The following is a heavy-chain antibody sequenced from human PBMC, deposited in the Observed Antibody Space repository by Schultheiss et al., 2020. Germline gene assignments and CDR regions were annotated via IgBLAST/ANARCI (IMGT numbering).Heavy chain of an antibody. CDR3: ARVSGSRRFDP. J-gene: IGHJ5*02. D-gene: IGHD3-10*01. V-gene: IGHV3-7*01. Sequence: GESLKISCAASGFTFSSYAMHWVRQAPGKGLEWVANIKQDGSEKYYVDSVKGRFTISRDNAKNSLYLQMNSLRAEDTAVYYCARVSGSRRFDPWGQGTLVTVSS. CDR2: IKQDGSEK. CDR1: GFTFSSYA.